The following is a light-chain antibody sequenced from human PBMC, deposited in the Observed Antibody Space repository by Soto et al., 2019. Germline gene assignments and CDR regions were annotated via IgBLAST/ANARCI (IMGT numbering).Light chain of an antibody. V-gene: IGKV1-33*01. CDR3: EQYDSLPGT. Sequence: DIQVTQSPSSLSVSVGDRVTITCRASQDINSFLNWYQQKPGKAPKLLIYDASHLETGVPSRFSGSQSGTDFTFTITSLQTKDIETYYCEQYDSLPGTFGQGTRLEVK. J-gene: IGKJ5*01. CDR2: DAS. CDR1: QDINSF.